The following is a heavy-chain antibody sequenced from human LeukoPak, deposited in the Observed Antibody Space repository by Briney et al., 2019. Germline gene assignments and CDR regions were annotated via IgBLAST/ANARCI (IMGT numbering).Heavy chain of an antibody. Sequence: PSETLSLTCTVSGGSISSGSYYWSWIRQPAGKGLEWIGRIYTSGSTNYNTSLKSRVTISVDTSKNQFSLKLSSVTAADTAVYYCARGRYGWLPFDYWGQGTLVTVSS. D-gene: IGHD3-16*01. CDR3: ARGRYGWLPFDY. CDR2: IYTSGST. J-gene: IGHJ4*02. V-gene: IGHV4-61*02. CDR1: GGSISSGSYY.